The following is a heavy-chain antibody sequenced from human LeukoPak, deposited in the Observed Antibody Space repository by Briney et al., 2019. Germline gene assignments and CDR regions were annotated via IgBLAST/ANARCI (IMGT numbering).Heavy chain of an antibody. V-gene: IGHV1-46*01. D-gene: IGHD3-22*01. J-gene: IGHJ4*02. CDR2: INPSGGST. CDR3: ARTTDSSSLDY. CDR1: EYTFTSYY. Sequence: ASVKVSCKASEYTFTSYYMHWVRQAPGQGLEWMGIINPSGGSTSYAQKFQGRVTMTRDTSTSTAYMELRSLRSDDTGVYYCARTTDSSSLDYWGQGTLVTVSS.